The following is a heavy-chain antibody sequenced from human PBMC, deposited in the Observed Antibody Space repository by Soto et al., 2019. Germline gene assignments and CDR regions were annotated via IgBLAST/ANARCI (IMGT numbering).Heavy chain of an antibody. J-gene: IGHJ4*02. V-gene: IGHV5-51*01. CDR1: GYSFTSYW. CDR3: ARIPYGDYSSLYYFDY. Sequence: PGESLKISCKGSGYSFTSYWIGWVRQMPGKGLEWMGIIYPGDSDTRYSPSFQGQVTISADKSISTAYLQWSSLKASDTAMYYCARIPYGDYSSLYYFDYWGQGTLVTVSS. CDR2: IYPGDSDT. D-gene: IGHD4-17*01.